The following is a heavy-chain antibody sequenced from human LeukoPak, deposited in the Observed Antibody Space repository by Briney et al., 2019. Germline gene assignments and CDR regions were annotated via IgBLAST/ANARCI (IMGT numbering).Heavy chain of an antibody. V-gene: IGHV3-30*02. CDR2: IRYDGSEK. Sequence: PGGSLRLSCAASGFTFSSYSMHWVRQSPGKGLEWVTFIRYDGSEKHYADSVEGRFTISRDDSKNTLYLQMNSLRSEDTAVYYCATSVTGFSSRFYYWGQGTLVTVSP. CDR3: ATSVTGFSSRFYY. D-gene: IGHD6-13*01. J-gene: IGHJ4*02. CDR1: GFTFSSYS.